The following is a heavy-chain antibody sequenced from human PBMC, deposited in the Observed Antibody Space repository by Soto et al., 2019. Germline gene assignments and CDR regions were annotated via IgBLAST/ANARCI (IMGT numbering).Heavy chain of an antibody. Sequence: GSLRLSCAASGFTFSNAWMSWVRQAPGKGLEWVGRIKSKTDGGTTDYAAPVKGRFTISRDDSKNTLYLQMNGLKTEDTAVYYCTTARSNTAMVLWGQGTLVTVSS. V-gene: IGHV3-15*01. D-gene: IGHD5-18*01. CDR2: IKSKTDGGTT. CDR1: GFTFSNAW. J-gene: IGHJ4*02. CDR3: TTARSNTAMVL.